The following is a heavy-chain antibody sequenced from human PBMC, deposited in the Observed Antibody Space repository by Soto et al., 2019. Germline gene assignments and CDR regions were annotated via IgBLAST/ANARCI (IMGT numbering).Heavy chain of an antibody. Sequence: QITLKESGPTLVKPTQTLTLTCTFSGFSLSTSGVGVGWIRQPPGKALEWLALIYWDDDKRYSPSLKSRLTISNDTSKNQVVLTMTNMDPVDTATYYCAHSWEVSKRYDFWSGYYAGWFDPWGQGTLVTVSS. J-gene: IGHJ5*02. CDR1: GFSLSTSGVG. V-gene: IGHV2-5*02. CDR3: AHSWEVSKRYDFWSGYYAGWFDP. D-gene: IGHD3-3*01. CDR2: IYWDDDK.